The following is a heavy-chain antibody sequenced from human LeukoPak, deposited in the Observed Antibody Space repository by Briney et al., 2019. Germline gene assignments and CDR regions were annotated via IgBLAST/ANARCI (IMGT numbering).Heavy chain of an antibody. D-gene: IGHD2-2*01. V-gene: IGHV3-33*01. CDR2: ISFDGSQK. J-gene: IGHJ6*02. Sequence: PGGSLRLSCAASGFTFSNYGMHWVRQAPGKGLEWVALISFDGSQKYYADSVKGRFTISRDNAKNSLYLQMNSLRAEDTAVYYCARDVKYCSSTSCLDYYYYYGMDVWGQGTTVTVSS. CDR3: ARDVKYCSSTSCLDYYYYYGMDV. CDR1: GFTFSNYG.